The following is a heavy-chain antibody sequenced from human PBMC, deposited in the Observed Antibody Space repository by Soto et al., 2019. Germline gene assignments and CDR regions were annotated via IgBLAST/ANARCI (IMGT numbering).Heavy chain of an antibody. CDR3: AREKHCSSTSCSYYGMDV. V-gene: IGHV3-33*01. Sequence: GGSLRLSCAASGFTFSLYGIQWVRQAPGKGLEWVAVIWYDESNKYYADSVKGRFTISRDNAKNSLYLQMNSLRAEDTAVYYCAREKHCSSTSCSYYGMDVWGQGTTVTVSS. D-gene: IGHD2-2*01. CDR2: IWYDESNK. CDR1: GFTFSLYG. J-gene: IGHJ6*02.